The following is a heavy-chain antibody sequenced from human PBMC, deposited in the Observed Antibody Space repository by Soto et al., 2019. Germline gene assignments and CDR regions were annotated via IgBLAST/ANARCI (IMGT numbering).Heavy chain of an antibody. J-gene: IGHJ6*02. D-gene: IGHD3-22*01. V-gene: IGHV4-31*02. CDR3: ARGLRDYDDYGMDV. CDR1: GGSISSGGYC. CDR2: IYYSGST. Sequence: PSETLSLTWTVSGGSISSGGYCWSWIRQHPGKGLEWIGYIYYSGSTYYNPSLKSRVTISVDTSKNQFSLKLSSVTAADTAVYYCARGLRDYDDYGMDVWGQGTTVTVS.